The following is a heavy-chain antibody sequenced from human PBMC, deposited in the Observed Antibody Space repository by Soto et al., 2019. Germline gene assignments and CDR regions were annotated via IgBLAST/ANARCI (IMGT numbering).Heavy chain of an antibody. CDR1: GGSFSGYY. V-gene: IGHV4-34*01. J-gene: IGHJ3*02. D-gene: IGHD3-22*01. Sequence: PSETLSLTCAVYGGSFSGYYWSWIRQPPGKGLEWIGEINHSGSTNYNPSLKSRVTISVDTSKNQFSLKLSSVTAADTAVYYCARGPAGTSGYFYDAFDIWGQGTMVTVSS. CDR2: INHSGST. CDR3: ARGPAGTSGYFYDAFDI.